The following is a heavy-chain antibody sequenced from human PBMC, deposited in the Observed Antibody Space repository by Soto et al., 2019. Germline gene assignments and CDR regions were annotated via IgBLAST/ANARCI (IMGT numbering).Heavy chain of an antibody. J-gene: IGHJ4*02. Sequence: QVQLQQWGAGLLKPSETLSLTCAVYGGSFSGYYWTWIRQSPEKGLEWIGEVNHSGTTYYNPSLKTRVTRSVHTPKNHFSLKMSSVTAAATAVYYCARGIGYCSSINCYSSRRLRFDSWGQGTLVTVSS. CDR1: GGSFSGYY. CDR3: ARGIGYCSSINCYSSRRLRFDS. V-gene: IGHV4-34*01. CDR2: VNHSGTT. D-gene: IGHD2-2*01.